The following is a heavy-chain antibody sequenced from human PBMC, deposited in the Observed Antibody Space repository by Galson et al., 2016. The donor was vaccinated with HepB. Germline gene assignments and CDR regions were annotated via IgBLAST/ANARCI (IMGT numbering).Heavy chain of an antibody. J-gene: IGHJ4*02. Sequence: SLRLSCAASGFTFSSHWMSWVRQAPGKRLECVANIKQDGSEQYYVDSVKGRFTISRDNAKNSMYLQMNSLRAEDTAVYYCARKGGIYSPWGYWGQGTLVTVSS. CDR2: IKQDGSEQ. CDR1: GFTFSSHW. CDR3: ARKGGIYSPWGY. D-gene: IGHD3-10*01. V-gene: IGHV3-7*05.